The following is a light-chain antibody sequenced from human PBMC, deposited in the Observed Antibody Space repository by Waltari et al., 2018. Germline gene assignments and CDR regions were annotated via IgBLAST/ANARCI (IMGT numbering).Light chain of an antibody. Sequence: EIVLTQSPGTLSLSPGDRATLSCRASESVPSGYLAWYQQKPGQAPRLLIFGASRGATGGPDRFSGSESGTDFTLTISRLEPEDFAVYYCQQYGSLPWTFGQGTKVEIK. CDR2: GAS. V-gene: IGKV3-20*01. J-gene: IGKJ1*01. CDR3: QQYGSLPWT. CDR1: ESVPSGY.